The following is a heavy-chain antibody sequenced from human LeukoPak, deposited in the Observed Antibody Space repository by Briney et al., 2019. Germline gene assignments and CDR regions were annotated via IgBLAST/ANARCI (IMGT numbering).Heavy chain of an antibody. V-gene: IGHV1-46*01. J-gene: IGHJ4*02. CDR2: INPGDGST. CDR1: GYTFSLYY. CDR3: ARERWPRHYYDSSGPFDY. Sequence: GASVKVSCKASGYTFSLYYLHWVRQAPGQGPEWMGMINPGDGSTTYRQKFQGRVTMTRDTSISTAYMELSRLRSDDTAVYYCARERWPRHYYDSSGPFDYWGQGTLVTVSS. D-gene: IGHD3-22*01.